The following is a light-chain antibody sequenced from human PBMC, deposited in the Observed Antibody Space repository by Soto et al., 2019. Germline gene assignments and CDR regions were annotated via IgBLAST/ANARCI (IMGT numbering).Light chain of an antibody. V-gene: IGKV1-12*01. J-gene: IGKJ1*01. CDR2: FAS. CDR1: QGIGDR. CDR3: LHTYSFPRT. Sequence: DIQMTQPPSSVSASVGDRVTLTCRASQGIGDRLAWYQQKPGKVPQLLIYFASTLGSGVPSRFSGSGSGTDFILTINTLQADDFATYYCLHTYSFPRTFGQGTKV.